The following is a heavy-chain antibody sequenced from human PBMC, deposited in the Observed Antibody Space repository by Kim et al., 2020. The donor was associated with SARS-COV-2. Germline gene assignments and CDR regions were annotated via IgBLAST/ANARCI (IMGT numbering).Heavy chain of an antibody. CDR2: IYYSGST. Sequence: SETLSLTCTVSGGSISSSSYYWGWIRQPPGKGLEWIGSIYYSGSTYYNPSLKSRVTISVDTSKNQFSLKLSSVTAADTAVYYCARQRYSPWCLYYYYGMDVWGQGTTVNVSS. CDR3: ARQRYSPWCLYYYYGMDV. D-gene: IGHD5-12*01. CDR1: GGSISSSSYY. J-gene: IGHJ6*02. V-gene: IGHV4-39*01.